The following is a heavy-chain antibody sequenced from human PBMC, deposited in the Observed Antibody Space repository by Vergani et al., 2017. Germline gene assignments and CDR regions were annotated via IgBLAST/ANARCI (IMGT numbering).Heavy chain of an antibody. V-gene: IGHV1-2*04. Sequence: QVQLVQSGAEVKKPGASVKVSCKASGYTFTGYYMHWVRQAPGQGLEWMGWINPNSGGTNYAQKFQGWVTMTRDTSISTAYMELRSLRSDDTAVYYCARDGEDQADTYYYYGMDVWGQGTTVTVSS. CDR2: INPNSGGT. D-gene: IGHD3-10*01. CDR1: GYTFTGYY. J-gene: IGHJ6*02. CDR3: ARDGEDQADTYYYYGMDV.